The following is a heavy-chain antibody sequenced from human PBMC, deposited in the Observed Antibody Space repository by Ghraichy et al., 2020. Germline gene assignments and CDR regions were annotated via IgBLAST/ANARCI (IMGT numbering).Heavy chain of an antibody. Sequence: GGSLRLSCAASGFIFSSNWMRWVRQAPGEGLEWLANIKEDGSETCYVDSVKGRFTISRDNAKNSLYLQMNSLRAEDTAVYYCARDRTGYSFDYWGQGTLVTVSS. V-gene: IGHV3-7*01. J-gene: IGHJ4*02. CDR2: IKEDGSET. D-gene: IGHD5-18*01. CDR1: GFIFSSNW. CDR3: ARDRTGYSFDY.